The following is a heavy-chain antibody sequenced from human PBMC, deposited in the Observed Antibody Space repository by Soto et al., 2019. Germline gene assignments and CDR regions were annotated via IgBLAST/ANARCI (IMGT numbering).Heavy chain of an antibody. CDR3: ARDLNPFTMIVVVITISYYGMDV. V-gene: IGHV3-30-3*01. Sequence: PGGSLRLSCAASGFTFSSYAMHWVRQAPGKGLEWVAVISYDGSNKYYAEYVKGRFTISRDNSKNTLNLQMKSLRAEDTDVYNSARDLNPFTMIVVVITISYYGMDVWGQGTTVTVSS. CDR2: ISYDGSNK. CDR1: GFTFSSYA. J-gene: IGHJ6*02. D-gene: IGHD3-22*01.